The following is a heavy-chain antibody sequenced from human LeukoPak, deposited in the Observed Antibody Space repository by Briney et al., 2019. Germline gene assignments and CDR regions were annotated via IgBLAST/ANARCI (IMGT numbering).Heavy chain of an antibody. CDR2: IYHSGNT. CDR1: GYSISSGYY. J-gene: IGHJ4*02. D-gene: IGHD3-10*01. CDR3: ARVEITMRQYYFDY. Sequence: SETLSLTCTVSGYSISSGYYWGWIRQPPGKGLEWIGSIYHSGNTYYNPSLKSRVTISVDTSKNQFSLKLSSVTAADTAVYYCARVEITMRQYYFDYWGQGTLVTVSS. V-gene: IGHV4-38-2*02.